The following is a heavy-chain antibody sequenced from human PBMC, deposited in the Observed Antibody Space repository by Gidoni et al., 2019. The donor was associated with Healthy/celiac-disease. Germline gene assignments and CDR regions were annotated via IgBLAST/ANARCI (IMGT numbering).Heavy chain of an antibody. D-gene: IGHD5-18*01. Sequence: EVQLLESGGSVVQPGGSLRLSCAASGFTFSSYAMSWVRQAPGKGLEWVSAISGSGGSTYYADSVKGRFTISRDNSKNTLYLQMNSLRAEDTAVYYCAKDGQLWLQGTFGDYWGQGTLVTVSS. CDR1: GFTFSSYA. CDR2: ISGSGGST. J-gene: IGHJ4*02. CDR3: AKDGQLWLQGTFGDY. V-gene: IGHV3-23*01.